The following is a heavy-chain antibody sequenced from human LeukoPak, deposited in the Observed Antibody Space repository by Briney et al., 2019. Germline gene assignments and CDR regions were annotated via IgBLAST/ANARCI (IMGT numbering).Heavy chain of an antibody. CDR3: ARNPGSDYPDW. J-gene: IGHJ4*02. CDR1: GDSITSSY. V-gene: IGHV4-59*12. Sequence: SETLSLTCSVSGDSITSSYWSWIRQSPGGRLEWISYISFSGSSNYNPSLKGRVVISVDRSKNQFSLKLTSVTAADTAVYYCARNPGSDYPDWWGQGALVTVSS. D-gene: IGHD4-17*01. CDR2: ISFSGSS.